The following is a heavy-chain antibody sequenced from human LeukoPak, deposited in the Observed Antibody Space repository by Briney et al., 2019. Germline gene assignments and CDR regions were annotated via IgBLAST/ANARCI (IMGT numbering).Heavy chain of an antibody. D-gene: IGHD2-15*01. CDR1: GFTFSDYY. Sequence: GGSLRLSCAASGFTFSDYYMSWIRRAPGKGLEWVSYISSSGSTIYYADSVKGRFTISRDNAKNSLYLQMNSLRAEDTAVYYCARGLRRYCSGGSCSGYDYWGQGTLVTVSS. CDR2: ISSSGSTI. J-gene: IGHJ4*02. V-gene: IGHV3-11*01. CDR3: ARGLRRYCSGGSCSGYDY.